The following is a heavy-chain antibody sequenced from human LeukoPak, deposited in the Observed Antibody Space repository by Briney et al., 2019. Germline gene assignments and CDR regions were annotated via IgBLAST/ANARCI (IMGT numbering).Heavy chain of an antibody. CDR3: ARDRESSSGSDY. D-gene: IGHD6-19*01. J-gene: IGHJ4*02. CDR1: GFTFSSYS. Sequence: GGSLRLSCAASGFTFSSYSMNWVRQAPGKGLEWVSSISSSSSYIYYADSVKGRFTISRDNAKNSLYLQMNSLRAEDTAVYYCARDRESSSGSDYWGQGTLVTVSS. CDR2: ISSSSSYI. V-gene: IGHV3-21*01.